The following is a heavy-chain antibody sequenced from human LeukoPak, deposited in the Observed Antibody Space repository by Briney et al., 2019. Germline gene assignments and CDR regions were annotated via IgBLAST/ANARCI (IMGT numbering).Heavy chain of an antibody. CDR1: GFTFSSYA. D-gene: IGHD2-2*02. V-gene: IGHV3-30-3*01. CDR2: ISYDGSNK. Sequence: GRSLRLSCAASGFTFSSYAMHWVRQAPGKGLEWVAVISYDGSNKYYADSVKGRFTISRDNSKNTLYLQMNSLRAGDTAVYYCARVFIVVVPAAILDYGMDVWGQGTTVTVSS. J-gene: IGHJ6*02. CDR3: ARVFIVVVPAAILDYGMDV.